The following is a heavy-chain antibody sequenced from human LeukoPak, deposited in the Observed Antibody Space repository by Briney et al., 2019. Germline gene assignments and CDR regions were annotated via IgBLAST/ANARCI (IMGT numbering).Heavy chain of an antibody. Sequence: ASVKVSCKASGYSFTEHYIYWVRQAPGQGLEWVGRINCNSGGTNYAQKFQGRVTMTRDTSISTAYMELSRLRSDDTAVYYCARDWRYSSGWYGSIDYWGQGTLVTVSS. CDR1: GYSFTEHY. V-gene: IGHV1-2*02. CDR3: ARDWRYSSGWYGSIDY. D-gene: IGHD6-19*01. J-gene: IGHJ4*02. CDR2: INCNSGGT.